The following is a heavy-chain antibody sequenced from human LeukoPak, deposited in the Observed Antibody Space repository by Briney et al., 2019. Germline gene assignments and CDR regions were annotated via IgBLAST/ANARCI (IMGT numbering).Heavy chain of an antibody. J-gene: IGHJ5*02. D-gene: IGHD3-10*01. CDR2: ISAYNGNT. V-gene: IGHV1-18*01. CDR1: VYTFTSYG. CDR3: AGEVPMVRGVIGWFEP. Sequence: ASVKVSCKASVYTFTSYGISWVRQAPGQGLEWMGWISAYNGNTNYAQKLQGRVTMTTDTSTSTAYMELRSLRSDDTAVYYCAGEVPMVRGVIGWFEPWGQGTLVTVSS.